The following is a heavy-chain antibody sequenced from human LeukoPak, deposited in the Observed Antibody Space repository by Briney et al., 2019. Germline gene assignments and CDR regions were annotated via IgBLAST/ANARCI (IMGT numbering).Heavy chain of an antibody. D-gene: IGHD2-2*01. V-gene: IGHV3-21*01. CDR2: ISSSSSYI. CDR3: ASSTSSTSEYDY. CDR1: GFTFSSYS. Sequence: GGSLRLSCAASGFTFSSYSMNWVRQAPGKGLEWVSSISSSSSYIYYADSVKGRFTISRDNAKNSLYLQMNSLRAEDTAVYYCASSTSSTSEYDYWGQGTLVTVSP. J-gene: IGHJ4*02.